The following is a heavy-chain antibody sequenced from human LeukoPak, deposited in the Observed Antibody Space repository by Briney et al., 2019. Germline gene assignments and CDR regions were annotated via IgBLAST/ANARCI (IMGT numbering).Heavy chain of an antibody. CDR1: GYTFTSYY. J-gene: IGHJ1*01. CDR3: ARGQFAYCGGDCYFYAEYFQH. CDR2: INPSGGST. V-gene: IGHV1-46*01. D-gene: IGHD2-21*02. Sequence: ASVKVSCKASGYTFTSYYMHWVRQAPGQGLEWMGIINPSGGSTSCAQKFQGRVTMTRDTSTSTVYMELSSLRSEDTAVYYCARGQFAYCGGDCYFYAEYFQHWGQGTLVTVSS.